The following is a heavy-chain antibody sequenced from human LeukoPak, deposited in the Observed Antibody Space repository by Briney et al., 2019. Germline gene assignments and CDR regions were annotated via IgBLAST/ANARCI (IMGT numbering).Heavy chain of an antibody. Sequence: PSQTLSLTCTVSGGSISSGSCYWSWIRQPAGKGLEWIGRIYTSGSTNYNPSLKSRVTISVDTSKNQFSLKLSSVTAADTAVYYCARITDYSDYYYYSMDVWGKGTTVTVSS. CDR1: GGSISSGSCY. CDR3: ARITDYSDYYYYSMDV. V-gene: IGHV4-61*02. D-gene: IGHD4-11*01. J-gene: IGHJ6*03. CDR2: IYTSGST.